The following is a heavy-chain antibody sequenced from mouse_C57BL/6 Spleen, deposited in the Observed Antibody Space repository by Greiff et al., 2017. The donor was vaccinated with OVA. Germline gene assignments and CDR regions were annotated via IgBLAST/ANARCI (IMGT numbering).Heavy chain of an antibody. CDR3: ARDRDYEDYAMDY. J-gene: IGHJ4*01. D-gene: IGHD2-4*01. V-gene: IGHV3-6*01. CDR1: GYSITSGYY. Sequence: DVQLQESGPGLVKPSQSLSLTCSVTGYSITSGYYWNWIRQFPGNKLEWMGYISYDGSNNYNPSLKNRISITRDTSKNQFFLKLNSVTTEDTATYYCARDRDYEDYAMDYWGQGTSVTVSS. CDR2: ISYDGSN.